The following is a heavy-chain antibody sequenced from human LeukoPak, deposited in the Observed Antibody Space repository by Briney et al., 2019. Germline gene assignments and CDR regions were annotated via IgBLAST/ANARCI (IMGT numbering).Heavy chain of an antibody. CDR2: IDSGATTT. J-gene: IGHJ4*02. CDR3: ARGQHWAFDY. Sequence: GGSLRLSCAASGFTVSSNYMNWVRQTPGKGLEWISFIDSGATTTWYADSVRGRFTISRDNAKDSLYLQMSSLRDEDTAVYYCARGQHWAFDYWGQGALVTVSS. D-gene: IGHD6-13*01. V-gene: IGHV3-48*02. CDR1: GFTVSSNY.